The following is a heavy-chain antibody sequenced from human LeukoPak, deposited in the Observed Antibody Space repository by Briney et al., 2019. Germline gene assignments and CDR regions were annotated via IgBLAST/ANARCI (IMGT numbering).Heavy chain of an antibody. CDR3: AKVVGRGSGDPD. D-gene: IGHD7-27*01. V-gene: IGHV3-48*04. J-gene: IGHJ4*02. CDR1: GFTFSSYS. Sequence: GGSLRLSCAASGFTFSSYSMNWVRQAPGKGLEWVSYISSSSSTIYYADSVKGRFTISRDNSKNTLYLQMNSLRAEDTAVYYCAKVVGRGSGDPDWGQGTLVTVSS. CDR2: ISSSSSTI.